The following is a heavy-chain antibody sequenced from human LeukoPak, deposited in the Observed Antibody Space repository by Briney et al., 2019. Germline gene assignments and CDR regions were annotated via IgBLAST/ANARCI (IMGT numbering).Heavy chain of an antibody. CDR1: GFTFSDYT. Sequence: GGSLRLSCAASGFTFSDYTMNWVRQAPGKGLEWVSSISSGGTYKYYADSVKGRFTISRDNAQNPLYLQMNSLRAEDSSVYYCARPTTVTTISADAFDIWGQGTMVTVSS. V-gene: IGHV3-21*01. D-gene: IGHD4-17*01. CDR3: ARPTTVTTISADAFDI. J-gene: IGHJ3*02. CDR2: ISSGGTYK.